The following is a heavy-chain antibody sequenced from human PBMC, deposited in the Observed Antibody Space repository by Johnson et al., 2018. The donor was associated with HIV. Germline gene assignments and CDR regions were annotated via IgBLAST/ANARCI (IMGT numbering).Heavy chain of an antibody. Sequence: QVQLVESGGGVVQPGRSLRLSCAASGFSFSSYGIHWVRQAPGQGLEWVAYISYHVGNRYYADSVKGRFTISRDNSKNTLYLQMNSLRAEDTAVYYCAKGDPVEGDVDDAFDIWGQGTMVTVSS. D-gene: IGHD2-21*01. CDR1: GFSFSSYG. J-gene: IGHJ3*02. CDR3: AKGDPVEGDVDDAFDI. V-gene: IGHV3-30*18. CDR2: ISYHVGNR.